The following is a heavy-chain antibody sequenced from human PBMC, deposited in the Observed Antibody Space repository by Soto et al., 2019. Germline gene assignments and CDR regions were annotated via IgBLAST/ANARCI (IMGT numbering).Heavy chain of an antibody. CDR2: IYYSGST. Sequence: SETLSLTCTVSGGSISSYYWSWIRQPPGKGLEWIGYIYYSGSTNYNPSLKSRATISVDTSKNQFSLKLSSVTAADTAVYYCARHADYVDYYFDYWGQGTLVTVSS. V-gene: IGHV4-59*08. D-gene: IGHD3-16*01. CDR3: ARHADYVDYYFDY. J-gene: IGHJ4*02. CDR1: GGSISSYY.